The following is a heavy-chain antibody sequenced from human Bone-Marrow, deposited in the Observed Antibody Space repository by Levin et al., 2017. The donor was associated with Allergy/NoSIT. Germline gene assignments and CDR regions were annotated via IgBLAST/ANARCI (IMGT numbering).Heavy chain of an antibody. V-gene: IGHV4-61*08. D-gene: IGHD6-13*01. Sequence: SETLSLTCSVSGGSATSGDYYWSWIRKPPGKGLEWIGFIHSSGSTNYIPSLKSRVTMSHDTSKNQLSLSLTSVTAAATAIYYCARVSAAGGTRLFDYWGQGTLVTVSS. CDR2: IHSSGST. J-gene: IGHJ4*02. CDR1: GGSATSGDYY. CDR3: ARVSAAGGTRLFDY.